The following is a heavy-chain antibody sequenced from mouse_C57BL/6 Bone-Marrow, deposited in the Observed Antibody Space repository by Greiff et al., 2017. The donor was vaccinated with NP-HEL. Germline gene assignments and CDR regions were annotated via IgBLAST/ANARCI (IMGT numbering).Heavy chain of an antibody. Sequence: DVKLQESGPGMVKPSQSLSLTCTVTGYSITSGYDWHWIRHFPGNKLEWMGYISYSGSTNYNPSLKSRISITHDTSKNPFFLKLNSVTTEDTATYYCARDRANYYAMDYWGQGTSVTVSS. J-gene: IGHJ4*01. D-gene: IGHD3-3*01. CDR2: ISYSGST. CDR3: ARDRANYYAMDY. CDR1: GYSITSGYD. V-gene: IGHV3-1*01.